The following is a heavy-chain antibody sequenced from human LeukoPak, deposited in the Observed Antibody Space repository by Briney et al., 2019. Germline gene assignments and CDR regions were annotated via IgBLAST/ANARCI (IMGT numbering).Heavy chain of an antibody. CDR2: ISYDGSNK. J-gene: IGHJ4*02. D-gene: IGHD3-10*01. Sequence: GGSLRLSCAASGFTFSSYGMHWVRQAPGKGLEWVAVISYDGSNKYYADSVKGRFTISRDNSKNTLYLQMNSLRAEDTAVYYCAKGYYGSGSYYNKPTESFDYWGQGTLVTVSS. V-gene: IGHV3-30*18. CDR1: GFTFSSYG. CDR3: AKGYYGSGSYYNKPTESFDY.